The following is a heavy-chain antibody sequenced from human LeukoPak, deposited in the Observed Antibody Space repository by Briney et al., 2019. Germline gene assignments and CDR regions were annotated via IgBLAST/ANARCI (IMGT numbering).Heavy chain of an antibody. CDR1: GGTFSSYA. D-gene: IGHD6-6*01. Sequence: SVKVSCKASGGTFSSYAISWVRQAPGQGLEWMGGIIPIFGTANYAQKFQGRVTITADKSTSTAHMELSSLRSEDTAVYYCASSALEYSSFKGWYFDLWGRGTLVTVSS. V-gene: IGHV1-69*06. CDR2: IIPIFGTA. CDR3: ASSALEYSSFKGWYFDL. J-gene: IGHJ2*01.